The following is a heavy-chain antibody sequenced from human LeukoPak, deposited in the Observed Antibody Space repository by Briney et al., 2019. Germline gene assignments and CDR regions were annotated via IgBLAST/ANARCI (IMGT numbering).Heavy chain of an antibody. V-gene: IGHV4-31*03. J-gene: IGHJ4*02. CDR1: GGSISSGGYY. Sequence: PSQTLSLTCTVSGGSISSGGYYWSWIRQHPGKGLEWIGYIYYSGSTYYNPSLKSRVTISVDTSKNQFSLKLSSVTAADTAVYYWARVTEEGSGWHFDYWGQGTLVTVSS. CDR2: IYYSGST. CDR3: ARVTEEGSGWHFDY. D-gene: IGHD6-19*01.